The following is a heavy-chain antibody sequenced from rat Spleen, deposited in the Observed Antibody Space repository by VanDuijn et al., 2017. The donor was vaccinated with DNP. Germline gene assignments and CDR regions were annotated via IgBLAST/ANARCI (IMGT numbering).Heavy chain of an antibody. J-gene: IGHJ2*01. V-gene: IGHV5S10*01. D-gene: IGHD5-1*01. CDR1: GLIFSDYA. CDR3: TTGSYFDY. CDR2: ITNSGGST. Sequence: EVQLVESGGGLVRPGNSLRLSCEASGLIFSDYAMAWVRQSPKMGLEWVATITNSGGSTYYRDSVKGRFTISRDNAKSTLYLQMDSLRSEDTATYYCTTGSYFDYWGQGVMVTVSS.